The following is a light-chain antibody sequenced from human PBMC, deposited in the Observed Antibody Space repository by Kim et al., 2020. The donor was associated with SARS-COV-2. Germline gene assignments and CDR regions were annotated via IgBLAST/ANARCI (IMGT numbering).Light chain of an antibody. CDR1: SSDVGSYNL. Sequence: GQSITISCTGTSSDVGSYNLVSWYQQHPGKAPKLMIYEVTKRPSGVSDRFSGSKSGNTASLTISGLQAEDEADYYCCSYAGSRFYVFGTGTKVTVL. J-gene: IGLJ1*01. V-gene: IGLV2-23*02. CDR3: CSYAGSRFYV. CDR2: EVT.